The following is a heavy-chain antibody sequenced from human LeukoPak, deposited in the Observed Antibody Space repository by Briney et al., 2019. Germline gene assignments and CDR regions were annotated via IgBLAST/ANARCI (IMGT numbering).Heavy chain of an antibody. V-gene: IGHV4-4*07. CDR1: GGSFTTHF. J-gene: IGHJ6*03. D-gene: IGHD3-10*01. CDR2: IYPSGNT. CDR3: AREDSGSYYNYYYFYMDV. Sequence: SETLSLTCSISGGSFTTHFWSWVRQPAGKGLEWIGRIYPSGNTNYNPSLKSRLNLSVDTSKTQFSLRLSSVTAADTAVYYCAREDSGSYYNYYYFYMDVWGKGTTVTISS.